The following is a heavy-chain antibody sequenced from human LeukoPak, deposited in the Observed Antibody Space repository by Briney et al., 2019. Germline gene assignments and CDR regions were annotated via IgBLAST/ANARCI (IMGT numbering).Heavy chain of an antibody. CDR3: ARAPLIDTNRIYYYYYGMDV. CDR1: GFTFSSYS. CDR2: ISSSSSYI. J-gene: IGHJ6*02. D-gene: IGHD5-18*01. Sequence: GGSLRLSCAASGFTFSSYSMNWVRQAPGKGLEWVSSISSSSSYIYYADLVKGRFTISRDNAKNSLYLQMNSLRAEDTAVYYCARAPLIDTNRIYYYYYGMDVWGQGTTVTVSS. V-gene: IGHV3-21*01.